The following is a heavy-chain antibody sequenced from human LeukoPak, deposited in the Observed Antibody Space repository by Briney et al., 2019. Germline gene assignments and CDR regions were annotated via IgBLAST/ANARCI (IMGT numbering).Heavy chain of an antibody. CDR2: INPNSGGT. D-gene: IGHD3-10*01. V-gene: IGHV1-2*02. CDR3: ARERTLILWFGESSAGRGFDP. CDR1: GYTFTGYY. Sequence: ASVKVSCKASGYTFTGYYMHWVRQAPGQGLEWMGWINPNSGGTNYAQKFQGRVIMTRDTSISTAYMELSRLRSDDTAVYYCARERTLILWFGESSAGRGFDPWGQGTLVTVSS. J-gene: IGHJ5*02.